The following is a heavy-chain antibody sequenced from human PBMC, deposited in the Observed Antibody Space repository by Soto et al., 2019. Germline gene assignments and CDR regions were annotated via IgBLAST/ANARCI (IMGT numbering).Heavy chain of an antibody. V-gene: IGHV4-34*01. Sequence: PSETLSLTCAVYGGSFSGYYWSCIRQPPGKGLEWIGEINHSGSTNYNPSLKGRVTISVDTSKNQFSLELSSVTAADTAVYYCARGRAAAGSINWFDPWGQGTLVTVSS. CDR2: INHSGST. CDR3: ARGRAAAGSINWFDP. CDR1: GGSFSGYY. J-gene: IGHJ5*02. D-gene: IGHD6-13*01.